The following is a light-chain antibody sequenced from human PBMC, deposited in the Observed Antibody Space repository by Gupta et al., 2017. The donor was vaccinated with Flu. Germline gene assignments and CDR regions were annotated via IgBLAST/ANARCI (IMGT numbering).Light chain of an antibody. J-gene: IGKJ4*01. CDR1: QNVGRN. Sequence: SASPAERVTLSCRASQNVGRNLAWYQQKPGRAPRLLIFGASTRAADVPARFSGSGSGTDFTLTIDGLQSEDFVVYFCQQYTKWPISFGGGTTVDIK. CDR2: GAS. V-gene: IGKV3D-15*01. CDR3: QQYTKWPIS.